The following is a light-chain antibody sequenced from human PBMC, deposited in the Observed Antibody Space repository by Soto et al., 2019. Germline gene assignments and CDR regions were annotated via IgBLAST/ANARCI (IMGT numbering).Light chain of an antibody. Sequence: DIQMTQSPSSLSASVGDRVTITCRVSQSINSYLNWYQQKPGKAPKLLIYAASTLQSGVPSRFSGSGSGTDFTLTISSLQPEDFATYYCQQSYSTRYTFGQGTKLEIK. J-gene: IGKJ2*01. V-gene: IGKV1-39*01. CDR2: AAS. CDR3: QQSYSTRYT. CDR1: QSINSY.